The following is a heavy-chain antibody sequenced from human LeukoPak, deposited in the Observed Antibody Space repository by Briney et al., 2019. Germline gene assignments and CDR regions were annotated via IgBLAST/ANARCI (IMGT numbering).Heavy chain of an antibody. Sequence: SVKVSCKASGGTFGSYAISWVRQAPGQGLEWMGRIIPIFGTANYAQKFQGRVTITTDEPTSTAYMELSSLRSEDTAVYYCARRGVGYCSGGSCYFDYWGQGTLVTVSS. CDR2: IIPIFGTA. D-gene: IGHD2-15*01. CDR1: GGTFGSYA. CDR3: ARRGVGYCSGGSCYFDY. J-gene: IGHJ4*02. V-gene: IGHV1-69*05.